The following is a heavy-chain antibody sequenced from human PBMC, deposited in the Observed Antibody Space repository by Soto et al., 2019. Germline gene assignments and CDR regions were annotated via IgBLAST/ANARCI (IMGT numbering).Heavy chain of an antibody. V-gene: IGHV3-23*01. CDR3: AKDFVRLMITGYFDY. Sequence: GESLKISCAASGFTFSSYAMSWVRQAPGKGLEWVSAISGSGGSTYYADSVKGRFTISRDNSKNTLYLQMNSLRAEDTAVYYCAKDFVRLMITGYFDYWGQGTLVTVSS. CDR2: ISGSGGST. J-gene: IGHJ4*02. CDR1: GFTFSSYA. D-gene: IGHD3-16*01.